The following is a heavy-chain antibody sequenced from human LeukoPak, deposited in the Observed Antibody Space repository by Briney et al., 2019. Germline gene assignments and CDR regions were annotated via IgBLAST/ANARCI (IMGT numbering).Heavy chain of an antibody. CDR2: IWESGSD. V-gene: IGHV4-61*08. D-gene: IGHD2-8*01. CDR3: VSGTAPKSYYWYYMDV. J-gene: IGHJ6*03. CDR1: GASIGSGVHY. Sequence: SETLSLTCTVSGASIGSGVHYWSWIRQPPGKGLEWIGYIWESGSDQYNPSLKSRVTMSVDTSKNQVSLRMTSVTAADTATYYCVSGTAPKSYYWYYMDVWGKGTTVTVSS.